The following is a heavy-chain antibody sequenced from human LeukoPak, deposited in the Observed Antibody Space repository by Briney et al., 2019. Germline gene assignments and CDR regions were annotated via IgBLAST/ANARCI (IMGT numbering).Heavy chain of an antibody. Sequence: GGSLRLSCAASGFTFSSYAMSWVRQAPGKGLEWVSAISGSGGSTYYADSVKGRFTISRDNSKNTVYLQMNSLRAEDTAVYYCALGGPPFIAVAGPLYYWGQGTLVTVSS. CDR1: GFTFSSYA. D-gene: IGHD6-19*01. CDR3: ALGGPPFIAVAGPLYY. J-gene: IGHJ4*02. CDR2: ISGSGGST. V-gene: IGHV3-23*01.